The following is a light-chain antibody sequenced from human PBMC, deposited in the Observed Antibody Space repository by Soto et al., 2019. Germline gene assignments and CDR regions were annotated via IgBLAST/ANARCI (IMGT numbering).Light chain of an antibody. Sequence: QAAPTQPPSAPATPVQSVTISRTGTSIDVDAYNYDSWFKQLPGKAANLIIQEVNQRPSGRHDRFAGSKSGNAASVTVSGLQAEDEGTYDSSPYGGYNKVVFRPGTKVPVL. V-gene: IGLV2-8*01. CDR1: SIDVDAYNY. CDR2: EVN. J-gene: IGLJ1*01. CDR3: SPYGGYNKVV.